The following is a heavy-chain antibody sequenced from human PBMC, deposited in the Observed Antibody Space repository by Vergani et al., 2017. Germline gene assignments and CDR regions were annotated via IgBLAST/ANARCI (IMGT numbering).Heavy chain of an antibody. CDR2: IDSDGST. CDR3: ARAPSSGWFYYFDY. Sequence: EVQLVESGGGLVQPGGSLRLSCAASGFIVSRNYMSWVRQAPGKGLEWVSLIDSDGSTYYADSVKGRFTISRDISKNTLYLQMNSLGAEATAVYYCARAPSSGWFYYFDYWGQGTLVTVSS. V-gene: IGHV3-66*02. CDR1: GFIVSRNY. D-gene: IGHD6-19*01. J-gene: IGHJ4*02.